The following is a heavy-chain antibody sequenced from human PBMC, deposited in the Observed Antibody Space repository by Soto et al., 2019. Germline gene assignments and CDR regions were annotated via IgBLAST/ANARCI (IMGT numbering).Heavy chain of an antibody. V-gene: IGHV3-33*01. J-gene: IGHJ4*02. Sequence: PGGSLRLSCAASGFTFSSYGMHWVRQAPGKGLEWVAVIWYDGSNKYYADSVKGRFTISRDNSKNTLYLQMNSLRAEDTAVYYCAREPPGPIAAAGTLSYFDYWGQGTLVTVSS. CDR1: GFTFSSYG. D-gene: IGHD6-13*01. CDR2: IWYDGSNK. CDR3: AREPPGPIAAAGTLSYFDY.